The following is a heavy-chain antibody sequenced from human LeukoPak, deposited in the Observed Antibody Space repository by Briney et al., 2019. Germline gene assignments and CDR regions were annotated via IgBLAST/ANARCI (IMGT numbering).Heavy chain of an antibody. J-gene: IGHJ4*02. D-gene: IGHD5-18*01. CDR2: ISTYNGNT. V-gene: IGHV1-18*01. Sequence: GASVKVSCRSSGYTFTTYGITWVRQAPGQGLEWMGWISTYNGNTNYAQKLQGRVTMTTDTSTSTAYMELRSLRSDDTAMYYCARDRMDTGTYFDNWGQGTLVTVSS. CDR3: ARDRMDTGTYFDN. CDR1: GYTFTTYG.